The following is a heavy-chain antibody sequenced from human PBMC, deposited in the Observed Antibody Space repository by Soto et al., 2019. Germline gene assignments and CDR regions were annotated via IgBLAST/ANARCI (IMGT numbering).Heavy chain of an antibody. V-gene: IGHV4-59*08. Sequence: SETLSLTCTVSGGSISSYYWSWIRQPPGKGLEWIGYIYYSGSTNYNPSLKSRVTISVDTSKNHFSLKMSSLTAADTAVYYCAACSRGYYYYYYMDVWGKGTTVTVSS. J-gene: IGHJ6*03. CDR1: GGSISSYY. CDR2: IYYSGST. D-gene: IGHD2-15*01. CDR3: AACSRGYYYYYYMDV.